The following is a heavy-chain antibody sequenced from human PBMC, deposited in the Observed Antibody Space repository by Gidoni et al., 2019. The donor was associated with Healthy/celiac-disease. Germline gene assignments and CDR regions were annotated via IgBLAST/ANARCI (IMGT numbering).Heavy chain of an antibody. CDR3: ARGPTVVTPLNLWLAVYGMDV. V-gene: IGHV1-69*06. CDR1: GGTFSSYA. CDR2: IIPIFGTA. D-gene: IGHD4-17*01. J-gene: IGHJ6*02. Sequence: QVQLVQSGAEVKKPGSSVKVSCKASGGTFSSYAISWVRQAPGQGLEWMGGIIPIFGTANYAQKFQGRVTITADKSTSTAYMELSSLRSEDTAVYYCARGPTVVTPLNLWLAVYGMDVWGQGTTVTVSS.